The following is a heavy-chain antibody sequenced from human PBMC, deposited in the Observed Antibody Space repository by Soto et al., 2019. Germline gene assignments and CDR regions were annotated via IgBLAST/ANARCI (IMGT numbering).Heavy chain of an antibody. Sequence: GGSLRLSCAASGFTFSSYWMSWVRQAPGKGLEWVANIKQDGSEKYYVDSVKGRFTISRDNAKNSLYLQMNSLRAEDTAVYYCARDPEWQYYYYYMDVWGKGTTVTVSS. D-gene: IGHD3-3*01. CDR2: IKQDGSEK. CDR1: GFTFSSYW. CDR3: ARDPEWQYYYYYMDV. V-gene: IGHV3-7*01. J-gene: IGHJ6*03.